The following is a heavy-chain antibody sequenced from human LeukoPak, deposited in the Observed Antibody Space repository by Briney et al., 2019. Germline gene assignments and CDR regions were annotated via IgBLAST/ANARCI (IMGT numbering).Heavy chain of an antibody. J-gene: IGHJ6*02. V-gene: IGHV3-21*01. CDR1: GFSFSTYS. D-gene: IGHD2-21*02. CDR3: VRDKGMVTAMGYSYYYAMDV. CDR2: ISDRGDYI. Sequence: PGGSLRLSCDPSGFSFSTYSMNWVRQAPGKGPEWVSSISDRGDYIHYADSVKGRFTISRDNAKNSLFLQTDSLRAEDTAVYYCVRDKGMVTAMGYSYYYAMDVWGQGTTVTVSS.